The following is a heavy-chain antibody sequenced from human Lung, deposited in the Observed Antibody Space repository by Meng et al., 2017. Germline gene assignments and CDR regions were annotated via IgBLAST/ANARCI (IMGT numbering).Heavy chain of an antibody. V-gene: IGHV4-34*01. J-gene: IGHJ4*02. CDR3: ARGPTTMAHDFDY. CDR2: INHSGST. Sequence: VELQQWGAGLLKPSETLSLPCVVSGGSFSDYYWSWIRQPPGKGLEWIGEINHSGSTNYNPSLESRATISVDTSQSNLSLKLSSVTAADSAVYYCARGPTTMAHDFDYWGQGTLVTVSS. D-gene: IGHD4-11*01. CDR1: GGSFSDYY.